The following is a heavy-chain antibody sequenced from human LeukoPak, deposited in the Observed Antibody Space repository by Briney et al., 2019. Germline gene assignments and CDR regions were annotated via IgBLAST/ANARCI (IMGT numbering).Heavy chain of an antibody. D-gene: IGHD1-26*01. J-gene: IGHJ5*02. Sequence: PSETLSLTCAVYGGSFSGYYWSWIRQPPGKGLEWIGEINHSGGTNYNPSLKSRVTISVDTSKNQFSLKLSSVTAADTAVYYCARGLKVGATTRHWFDPWGQGTLVTVSS. CDR2: INHSGGT. CDR1: GGSFSGYY. V-gene: IGHV4-34*01. CDR3: ARGLKVGATTRHWFDP.